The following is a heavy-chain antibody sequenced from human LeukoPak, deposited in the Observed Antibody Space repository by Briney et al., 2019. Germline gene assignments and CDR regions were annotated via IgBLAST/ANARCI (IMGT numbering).Heavy chain of an antibody. Sequence: PSQTLSLTCTVSGGSISSGDYYWSWIRQPPGKGLEWIGYIYYSGSTYYNPSLKSRVTISVDTSKNQFSLKLSSVTAPDTAVYYCARGSSDCGGDCYGAFDIWGQGTMVTVSS. CDR3: ARGSSDCGGDCYGAFDI. V-gene: IGHV4-30-4*01. D-gene: IGHD2-21*02. CDR2: IYYSGST. CDR1: GGSISSGDYY. J-gene: IGHJ3*02.